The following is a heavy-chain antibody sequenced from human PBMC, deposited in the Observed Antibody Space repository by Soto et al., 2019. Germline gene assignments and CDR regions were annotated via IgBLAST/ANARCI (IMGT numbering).Heavy chain of an antibody. V-gene: IGHV3-48*03. D-gene: IGHD6-6*01. CDR3: ARVLWGSSSHFFDY. Sequence: EVHLVESGGGLVQPGGSLRLSCAVSGFTFSNYEMNWVSQAPGKGLEWISYISSSGRTIYYADSVQGRFTVSKDIAENSLFLQMNSLRVEDTALYYCARVLWGSSSHFFDYWGQGTLVTVSS. CDR2: ISSSGRTI. CDR1: GFTFSNYE. J-gene: IGHJ4*02.